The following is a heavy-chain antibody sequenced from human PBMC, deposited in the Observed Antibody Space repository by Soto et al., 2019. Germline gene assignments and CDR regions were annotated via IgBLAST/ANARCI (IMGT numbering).Heavy chain of an antibody. D-gene: IGHD6-19*01. CDR2: INPSGGST. CDR1: GYTFTSYY. Sequence: QVQLVQSGAEVKKPGASVKVSCKASGYTFTSYYMHWVRQAPGQGLEWMGIINPSGGSTSYAQKFQGRVTMTRDTSTSTVYMELSSLRSEDTAVYYCARELEADYYYYGMDVWGQGTTVTVSS. CDR3: ARELEADYYYYGMDV. J-gene: IGHJ6*02. V-gene: IGHV1-46*01.